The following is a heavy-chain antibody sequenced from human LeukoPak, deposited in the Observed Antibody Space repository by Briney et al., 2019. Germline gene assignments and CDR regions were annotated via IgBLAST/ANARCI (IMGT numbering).Heavy chain of an antibody. CDR2: IYHSGST. CDR3: VRDNDHGSGNYSTVSFDP. V-gene: IGHV4-4*02. J-gene: IGHJ5*02. Sequence: SGTLSLTCAVSGGSISSDHWGYWVRQPPGKGLEWIGEIYHSGSTTYSPSLTRRVTILVDKSKNQFSLELTSVTAADTAVYYCVRDNDHGSGNYSTVSFDPWGQGALVTVSS. D-gene: IGHD3-10*01. CDR1: GGSISSDHW.